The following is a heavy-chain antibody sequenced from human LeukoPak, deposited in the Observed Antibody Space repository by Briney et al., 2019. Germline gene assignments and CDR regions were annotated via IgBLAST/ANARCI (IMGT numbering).Heavy chain of an antibody. D-gene: IGHD2-2*01. J-gene: IGHJ4*02. CDR3: ARDAADCSSTSCSYYYFDY. CDR1: GFTFSSYA. Sequence: PGGSLRLSCTAPGFTFSSYAIHWIRQAPGKGLEWVALVWHDGSNRYYADFVKGRFTISRDNSKNTVYLQMNSLRAEDTAVYYCARDAADCSSTSCSYYYFDYWGQGTLVTVSS. V-gene: IGHV3-30*02. CDR2: VWHDGSNR.